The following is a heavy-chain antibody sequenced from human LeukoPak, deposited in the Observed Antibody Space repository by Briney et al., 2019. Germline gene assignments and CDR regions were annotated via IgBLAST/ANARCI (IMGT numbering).Heavy chain of an antibody. CDR2: IYYSGST. CDR3: ASTDAAAMSDYYYGMDV. J-gene: IGHJ6*04. CDR1: GGSISSYY. Sequence: SETLSLTCTVSGGSISSYYWSCIRQPPGKGLEGMGYIYYSGSTNYNPSLKSRVTISVDTSKNQFSLKLSSVTAADTAVYYCASTDAAAMSDYYYGMDVWGKGTTVTVSS. D-gene: IGHD2-2*01. V-gene: IGHV4-59*01.